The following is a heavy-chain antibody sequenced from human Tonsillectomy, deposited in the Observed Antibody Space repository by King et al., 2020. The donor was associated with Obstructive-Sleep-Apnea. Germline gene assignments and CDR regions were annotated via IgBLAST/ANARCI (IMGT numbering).Heavy chain of an antibody. V-gene: IGHV4-59*08. CDR1: GGSISSYY. CDR3: ARHGYYFDSSGWD. CDR2: IYYSGST. D-gene: IGHD3-22*01. J-gene: IGHJ4*02. Sequence: VQLQESGPGLVKPSETLSLTCTVSGGSISSYYWSWIRQPPGKGPEWIGYIYYSGSTNYNPSLKSRVTISVDTSKNKFSLKLTSVTAADTAVYYCARHGYYFDSSGWDWGQGTLVTVSS.